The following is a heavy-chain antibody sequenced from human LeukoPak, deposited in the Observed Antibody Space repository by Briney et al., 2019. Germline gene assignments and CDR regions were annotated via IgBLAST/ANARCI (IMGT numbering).Heavy chain of an antibody. J-gene: IGHJ6*03. V-gene: IGHV4-34*01. CDR3: ARGRHDITMIVVVMTSVSYYLDV. Sequence: SETLSLTCAVYGGSFSGYHWTWIRQSPGKGLEWIGDINPGGSTYYTPSLKSRLTISVDTSKNQFSLKLRSVTAADTAVYYCARGRHDITMIVVVMTSVSYYLDVWGKGTTVTVS. CDR2: INPGGST. D-gene: IGHD3-22*01. CDR1: GGSFSGYH.